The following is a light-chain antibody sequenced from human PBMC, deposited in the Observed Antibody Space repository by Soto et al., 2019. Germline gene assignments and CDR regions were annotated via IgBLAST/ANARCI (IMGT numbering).Light chain of an antibody. CDR3: AAGDDSHNVIND. CDR1: RSNIGSNT. Sequence: QSVLTQPPSVSWTPGQRVTVSCSGGRSNIGSNTVHWYQQLPGAAPKLLIYRDNQRPSGVPDRFAASKSGTSASLAISGLQSEDEGDYYCAAGDDSHNVINDFANGTKVTVL. V-gene: IGLV1-44*01. CDR2: RDN. J-gene: IGLJ1*01.